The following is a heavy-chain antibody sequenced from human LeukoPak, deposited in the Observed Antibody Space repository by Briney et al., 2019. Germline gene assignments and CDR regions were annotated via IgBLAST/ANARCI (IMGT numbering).Heavy chain of an antibody. CDR2: ISSSSSYI. D-gene: IGHD4-17*01. V-gene: IGHV3-21*01. CDR1: GFTFSSYW. J-gene: IGHJ4*02. CDR3: ARENTVTTAFDY. Sequence: GGSLRLSCAGSGFTFSSYWMSWVRQAPGKGLEWVSSISSSSSYIYYADSVKGRFTISRDNSKNTLYLQMNSLRAEDTAVYYCARENTVTTAFDYWGQGTLVTVSS.